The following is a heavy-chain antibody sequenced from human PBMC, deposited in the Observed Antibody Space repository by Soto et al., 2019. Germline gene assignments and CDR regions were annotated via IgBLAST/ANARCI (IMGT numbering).Heavy chain of an antibody. Sequence: QVQLVASGGGVVQPGRSLRLSCAASGFTFSSYAMHWVRQAPGKGLEWVAVISYDGGNKYYADSVKGRFTISRDNSKKTLDLQMNRLGAEDTAVDYCASAGVRDMTRAGSLVDYWGQGTLVTVSS. V-gene: IGHV3-30*14. CDR2: ISYDGGNK. CDR3: ASAGVRDMTRAGSLVDY. CDR1: GFTFSSYA. D-gene: IGHD2-8*01. J-gene: IGHJ4*02.